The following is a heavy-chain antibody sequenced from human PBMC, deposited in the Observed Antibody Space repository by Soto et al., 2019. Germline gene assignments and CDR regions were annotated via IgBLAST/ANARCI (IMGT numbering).Heavy chain of an antibody. J-gene: IGHJ6*02. V-gene: IGHV1-2*02. CDR2: INPNSGGT. CDR3: ARDIVTMSHYYYYYGMDV. D-gene: IGHD3-22*01. CDR1: GYTFTGYY. Sequence: ASVRVSCKASGYTFTGYYMHWVRQAPGQGLEWMGWINPNSGGTNYAQKFQGRVTMTRDTSISTAYMELSRLRSDDTAVYYCARDIVTMSHYYYYYGMDVWGQGTTVTVSS.